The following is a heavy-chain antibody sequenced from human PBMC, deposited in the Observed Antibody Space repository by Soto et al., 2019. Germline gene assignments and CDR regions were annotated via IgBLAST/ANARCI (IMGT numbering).Heavy chain of an antibody. CDR2: ITPIFGTP. J-gene: IGHJ6*02. V-gene: IGHV1-69*06. D-gene: IGHD1-20*01. CDR1: GGTFSSYA. Sequence: QVQLVQSGAEVKKPGSSVEVSCKAVGGTFSSYAISWVRQAPGQGLEWMGGITPIFGTPNYAQKFQGRITVSADRSTSTVYMELSSLRSEDTAIYYCARGIRITGANGINDYGRDVGGQGTTVTVSS. CDR3: ARGIRITGANGINDYGRDV.